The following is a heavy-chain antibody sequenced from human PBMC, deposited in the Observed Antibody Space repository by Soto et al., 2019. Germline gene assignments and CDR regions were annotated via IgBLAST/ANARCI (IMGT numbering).Heavy chain of an antibody. CDR2: FNSDGSST. J-gene: IGHJ1*01. CDR1: GFTFSSYW. Sequence: EVQLVESGGGLVQPGGSLRLSCAASGFTFSSYWMHWVRQVPGKGLVWVSRFNSDGSSTTYADSLKGRFSISRDNAKNTMYLQMNSVRAEDTAVYYCAREYCSGGNCYSLGRYFQHWCQGTLATVSS. V-gene: IGHV3-74*01. CDR3: AREYCSGGNCYSLGRYFQH. D-gene: IGHD2-15*01.